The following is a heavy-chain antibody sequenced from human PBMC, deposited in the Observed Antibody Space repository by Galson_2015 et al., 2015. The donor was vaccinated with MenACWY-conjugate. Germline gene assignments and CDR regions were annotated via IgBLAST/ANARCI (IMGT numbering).Heavy chain of an antibody. V-gene: IGHV2-5*02. CDR2: IYWGDDK. J-gene: IGHJ3*01. Sequence: PALVKPTQTLTLTCTFSGFSLSTSRVGVGWIRQPPGQALEWLSLIYWGDDKRYSPSLKSRLTITKDTSKNQVVLSMTNMDPVDTATYYCAHSPYCSITSCYAARAFDVWGQGTVVTVSS. D-gene: IGHD2-2*01. CDR3: AHSPYCSITSCYAARAFDV. CDR1: GFSLSTSRVG.